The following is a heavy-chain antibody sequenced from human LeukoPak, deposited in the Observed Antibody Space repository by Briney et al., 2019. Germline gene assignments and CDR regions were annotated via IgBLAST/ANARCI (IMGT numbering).Heavy chain of an antibody. Sequence: GGSLILSCAASGFTFISYGMHWVRQPTGKGLEWVSGIDTAGGTYYAGSVEGRFTISRENAKNSLSLQMHSLRAGDTAVYYCARRRYGLGSYSDAFDIWGQGTMVTVSS. D-gene: IGHD3-10*01. J-gene: IGHJ3*02. CDR3: ARRRYGLGSYSDAFDI. CDR2: IDTAGGT. CDR1: GFTFISYG. V-gene: IGHV3-13*04.